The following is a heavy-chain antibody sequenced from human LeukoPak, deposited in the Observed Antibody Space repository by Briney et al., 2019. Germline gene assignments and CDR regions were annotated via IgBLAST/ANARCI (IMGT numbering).Heavy chain of an antibody. D-gene: IGHD3-3*01. CDR1: GGSISSYY. CDR3: ARDLFWSGYLDY. J-gene: IGHJ4*02. V-gene: IGHV4-4*07. CDR2: IYTSGST. Sequence: SETLSLTCTVSGGSISSYYWSWIRPPAGKGLEWIGRIYTSGSTNYNPSLKSRVTMSVDTSKNQFSLKLCSVTAADTAVYYCARDLFWSGYLDYWGQGTLVTVSS.